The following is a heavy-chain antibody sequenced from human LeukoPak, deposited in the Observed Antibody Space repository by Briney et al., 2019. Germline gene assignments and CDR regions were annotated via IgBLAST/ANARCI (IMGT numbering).Heavy chain of an antibody. Sequence: PGGSLRLSCAASGFTFDDYGMSWVRQAPGKGLEGVSGINWNGGSTGYADSVKGRFTISRDNAKNSLYLQMNSLRAEDTALYYCALHLNYDILTGYWYWDQGTLVTVSS. J-gene: IGHJ4*02. CDR2: INWNGGST. D-gene: IGHD3-9*01. CDR3: ALHLNYDILTGYWY. V-gene: IGHV3-20*04. CDR1: GFTFDDYG.